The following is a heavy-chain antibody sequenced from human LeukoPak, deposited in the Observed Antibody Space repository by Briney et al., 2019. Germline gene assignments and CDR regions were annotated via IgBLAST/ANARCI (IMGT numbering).Heavy chain of an antibody. CDR3: ARYSGYDEPFEY. J-gene: IGHJ4*02. D-gene: IGHD5-12*01. Sequence: GASVKVSCKASGYTFTGCYMHWVRQAPGQGLEWMGWINPNSGGTSYAQKFQGRVTMTRDTSVTTAYMELSRLRSDDTAVYYCARYSGYDEPFEYWGQGTLVTVSS. CDR1: GYTFTGCY. CDR2: INPNSGGT. V-gene: IGHV1-2*02.